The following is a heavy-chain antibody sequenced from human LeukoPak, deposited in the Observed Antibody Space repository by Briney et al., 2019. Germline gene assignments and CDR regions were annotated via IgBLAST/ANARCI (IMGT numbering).Heavy chain of an antibody. D-gene: IGHD6-13*01. CDR2: ISSGSTYI. Sequence: GGSLRLSGAASGFTFSNYVINWVRQAPGKGLEWVSSISSGSTYIYYADLVKGRFTISRDNANSSLYLQMSSLRDEDTAVYYCARGSSSGLKSYYFDYWGQGTLVTVSS. J-gene: IGHJ4*02. CDR1: GFTFSNYV. V-gene: IGHV3-21*01. CDR3: ARGSSSGLKSYYFDY.